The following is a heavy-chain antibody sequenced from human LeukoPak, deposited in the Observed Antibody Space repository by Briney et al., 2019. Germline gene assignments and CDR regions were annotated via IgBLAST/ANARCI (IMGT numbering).Heavy chain of an antibody. Sequence: GGSLRLSCAASGFTLSSYAKRWVRQAPGKGGEWVSAISGSGGSTYYADSVKGRFTISRDNSKNTLSLQMNSLRADDTAVYYCATQIAAAGTPFDYWGQGTLVTVSS. D-gene: IGHD6-13*01. V-gene: IGHV3-23*01. J-gene: IGHJ4*02. CDR2: ISGSGGST. CDR3: ATQIAAAGTPFDY. CDR1: GFTLSSYA.